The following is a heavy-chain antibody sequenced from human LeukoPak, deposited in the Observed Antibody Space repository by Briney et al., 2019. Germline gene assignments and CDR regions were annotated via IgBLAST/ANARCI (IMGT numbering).Heavy chain of an antibody. CDR2: INPSGGST. Sequence: ASVKVSCKASRYTFTSYYMHWVRQAPGQGLEWMGIINPSGGSTSYAQKFQGRVTMTRDTSISTAYMELSRLRSDDTAVYYCASIGAAAQHDYWGQGTLVTVSS. J-gene: IGHJ4*02. CDR3: ASIGAAAQHDY. CDR1: RYTFTSYY. V-gene: IGHV1-46*01. D-gene: IGHD6-6*01.